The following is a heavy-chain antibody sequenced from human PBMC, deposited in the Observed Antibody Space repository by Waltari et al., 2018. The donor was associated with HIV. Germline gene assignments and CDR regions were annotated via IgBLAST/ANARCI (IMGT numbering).Heavy chain of an antibody. J-gene: IGHJ4*02. CDR1: GYSFPSHW. CDR2: FYPDDFET. D-gene: IGHD1-26*01. Sequence: EVQLVQSGAEAKKPGDSLRISCKGSGYSFPSHWIAWVRQMPGKGLEWMGIFYPDDFETKYSPSFQGRVTISADTSISTAYLQWRSLKASDTAIYYCARLEEAEWELVADFWGQGTLVTVSS. CDR3: ARLEEAEWELVADF. V-gene: IGHV5-51*01.